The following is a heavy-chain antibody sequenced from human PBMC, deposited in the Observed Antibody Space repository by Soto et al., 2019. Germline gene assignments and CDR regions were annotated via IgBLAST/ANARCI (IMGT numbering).Heavy chain of an antibody. Sequence: SVKVSCKASGGTFSSYAISWVRQAPGQGLEWMGGLIPIFGTANYAQKFQGRVTITADKSTSTAYMELSSLRSEDTAVYYCARGVRVRVVVAADSFDTWGQGTMVTVSS. V-gene: IGHV1-69*06. D-gene: IGHD2-15*01. CDR3: ARGVRVRVVVAADSFDT. J-gene: IGHJ3*02. CDR2: LIPIFGTA. CDR1: GGTFSSYA.